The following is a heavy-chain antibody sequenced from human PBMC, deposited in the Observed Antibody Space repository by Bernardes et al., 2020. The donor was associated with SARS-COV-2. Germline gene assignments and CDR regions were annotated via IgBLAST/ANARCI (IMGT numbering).Heavy chain of an antibody. J-gene: IGHJ3*02. D-gene: IGHD3-9*01. Sequence: SETLSLTCTVSGASISSGSYYWSWIRQPAGRGLEWIGRIYTSGSTNYSPSLKSRVSISVDTSKSQFSLKLNSVTAADTAVYYCAREWGGYRARILAFDIWGQGTMVTVSS. CDR1: GASISSGSYY. V-gene: IGHV4-61*02. CDR3: AREWGGYRARILAFDI. CDR2: IYTSGST.